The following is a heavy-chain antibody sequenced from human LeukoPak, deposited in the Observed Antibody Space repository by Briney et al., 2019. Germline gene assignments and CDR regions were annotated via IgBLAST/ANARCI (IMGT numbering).Heavy chain of an antibody. V-gene: IGHV3-21*01. Sequence: PGGSLRLSWAASGFTFSSYSMNWVRQAPGKGLELVSSISSSSSYIYYADSVKGRFAISRDNAKNSLYLQMNSLRAEDTAVYYCARSSPHCSSTSCYNDAFDIWGQGTMVTVSS. CDR1: GFTFSSYS. CDR2: ISSSSSYI. CDR3: ARSSPHCSSTSCYNDAFDI. J-gene: IGHJ3*02. D-gene: IGHD2-2*02.